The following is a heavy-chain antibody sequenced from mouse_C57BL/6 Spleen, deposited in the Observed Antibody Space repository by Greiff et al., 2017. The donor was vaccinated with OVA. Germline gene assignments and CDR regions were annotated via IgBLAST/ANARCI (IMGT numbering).Heavy chain of an antibody. V-gene: IGHV1-54*01. CDR3: ARGADSYGAWFAY. D-gene: IGHD2-12*01. CDR1: GYAFTNYL. Sequence: VQLQQSGAELVRPGTSVKVSCKASGYAFTNYLIEWVKQRPGQGLEWIGVINPGSGGTNYNEKFKGKATLTADKSTSTAYMQLNSQTCEESSGYFCARGADSYGAWFAYWGQGTLVTVSA. CDR2: INPGSGGT. J-gene: IGHJ3*01.